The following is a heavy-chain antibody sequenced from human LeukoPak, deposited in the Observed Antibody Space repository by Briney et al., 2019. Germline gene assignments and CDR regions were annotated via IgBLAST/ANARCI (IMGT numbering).Heavy chain of an antibody. J-gene: IGHJ3*02. V-gene: IGHV4-59*01. CDR3: ARGVTNVDAFDI. Sequence: TSETLSLTCTVSGGSISSYYWSWIRQPPGKGLEWIGYIYYSGSTNYNPSLKSRVTISVDTSKNQFSLKLSSVTAADTAVYYCARGVTNVDAFDIWGQGTMVTVSS. D-gene: IGHD2-21*02. CDR2: IYYSGST. CDR1: GGSISSYY.